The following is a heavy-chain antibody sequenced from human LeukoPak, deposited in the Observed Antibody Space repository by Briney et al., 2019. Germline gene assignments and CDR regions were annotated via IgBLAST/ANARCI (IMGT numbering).Heavy chain of an antibody. CDR2: IYYSGST. Sequence: SETLSLTCTVSGGSISSYYWSWIRQPPGKGLGWIGYIYYSGSTNYNPSLKSRVTISVDTSKNQFSLKLSSVTAADTAVYYCARATAGYDILTGYYPNWFDPWGQGTLVTVSS. V-gene: IGHV4-59*01. D-gene: IGHD3-9*01. CDR1: GGSISSYY. J-gene: IGHJ5*02. CDR3: ARATAGYDILTGYYPNWFDP.